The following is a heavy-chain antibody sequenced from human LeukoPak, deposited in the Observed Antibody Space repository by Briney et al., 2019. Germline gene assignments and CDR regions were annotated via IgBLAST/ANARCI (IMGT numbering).Heavy chain of an antibody. J-gene: IGHJ4*02. CDR2: IYYSGST. D-gene: IGHD4-17*01. CDR1: GGSISSGDYY. Sequence: PSQTLSLTCTVSGGSISSGDYYWSWIRQPPGKGLEWIGYIYYSGSTYYNPSLKSRVTISVDTSKNQFSLKLSSVTAADTAVYYCARETGGYGDYLFDYWGQGTLVTVPS. CDR3: ARETGGYGDYLFDY. V-gene: IGHV4-30-4*08.